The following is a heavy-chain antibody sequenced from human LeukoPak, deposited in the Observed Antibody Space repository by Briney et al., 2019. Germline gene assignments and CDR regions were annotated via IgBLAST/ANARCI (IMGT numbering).Heavy chain of an antibody. CDR1: GGSFNSASYS. CDR2: ISYSERT. CDR3: AVYRENYVLPHFDF. V-gene: IGHV4-39*01. J-gene: IGHJ4*02. Sequence: SETLSLTCTVSGGSFNSASYSGAWIRQPPGRGLEWIASISYSERTYYNSSLRSRATISEDTSKSQFSLKLVSVTAADTAVYYCAVYRENYVLPHFDFWGQGTLVTVSS. D-gene: IGHD3-10*02.